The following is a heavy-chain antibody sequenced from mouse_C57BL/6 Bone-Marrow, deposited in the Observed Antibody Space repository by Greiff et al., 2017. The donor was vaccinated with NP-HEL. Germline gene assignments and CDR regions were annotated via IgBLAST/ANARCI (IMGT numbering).Heavy chain of an antibody. D-gene: IGHD1-1*01. CDR1: GFTFSSYG. J-gene: IGHJ4*01. CDR2: ISSGGSYT. V-gene: IGHV5-6*01. CDR3: ARGYYGLYAMDH. Sequence: EVQVVESGGDLVKPGGSLKLSCAASGFTFSSYGMSWVRQTPDKRLEWVATISSGGSYTYYPDSVKGRFTISRDNAKNTLYLQMSSLKSEDTAMYYCARGYYGLYAMDHWGQGTSVTVSS.